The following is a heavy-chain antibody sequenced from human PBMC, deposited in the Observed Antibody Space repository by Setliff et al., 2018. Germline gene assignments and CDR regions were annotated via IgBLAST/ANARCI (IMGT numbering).Heavy chain of an antibody. CDR3: VRDEVNCSGSKCYSGFDS. CDR2: IISNGLTI. D-gene: IGHD2-15*01. Sequence: GGSLRLSCEASGFNFNLYNMNWVRQAPGKGLEWISYIISNGLTIHYADSVRGRFTISRDNARNSLYLQMSNLRAEDTAVYYCVRDEVNCSGSKCYSGFDSWGQGSLVTVSS. CDR1: GFNFNLYN. V-gene: IGHV3-48*01. J-gene: IGHJ4*02.